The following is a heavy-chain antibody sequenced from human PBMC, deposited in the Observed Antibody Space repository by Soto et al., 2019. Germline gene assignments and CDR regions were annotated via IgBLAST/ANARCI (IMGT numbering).Heavy chain of an antibody. D-gene: IGHD3-16*01. CDR3: ARQAPEGEKHLTRVFDY. CDR2: IFYSGST. J-gene: IGHJ4*02. Sequence: LSLSCTVSGGSISSSSYYWVWIRQPPGNGLEWIGSIFYSGSTYYNSSLKSRVIISVDTSKNQFSLKLSSVTAADTAVYYCARQAPEGEKHLTRVFDYWGQGSLVTVSS. V-gene: IGHV4-39*01. CDR1: GGSISSSSYY.